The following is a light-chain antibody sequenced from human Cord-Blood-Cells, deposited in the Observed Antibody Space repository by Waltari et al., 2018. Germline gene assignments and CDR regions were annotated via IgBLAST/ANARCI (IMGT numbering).Light chain of an antibody. CDR2: YKSDSDK. Sequence: QAVLTQPSSLSASPGASASLTCTLRSGINVGTYRIYWYQQKPGSPPPYLLRYKSDSDKQQGSVRPSRFSRSKEASAEAGVLLISGLQSEDEADYYCMMWHSSASAGFGGGTKLTVL. J-gene: IGLJ2*01. V-gene: IGLV5-45*02. CDR1: SGINVGTYR. CDR3: MMWHSSASAG.